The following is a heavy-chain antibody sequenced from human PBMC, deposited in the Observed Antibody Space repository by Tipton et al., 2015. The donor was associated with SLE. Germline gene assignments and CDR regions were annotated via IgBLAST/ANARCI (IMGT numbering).Heavy chain of an antibody. J-gene: IGHJ4*02. CDR2: MYFSGVT. CDR3: ASILNHAFDY. V-gene: IGHV4-4*07. CDR1: GDAITNSY. D-gene: IGHD2-8*01. Sequence: TLSLTCTVSGDAITNSYWSWIRQPAGKGLEWIGSMYFSGVTDYNPSLKSRVTISVDTSKNQFSLKLRSVTAADTAVYYCASILNHAFDYWGQGTLVTVSS.